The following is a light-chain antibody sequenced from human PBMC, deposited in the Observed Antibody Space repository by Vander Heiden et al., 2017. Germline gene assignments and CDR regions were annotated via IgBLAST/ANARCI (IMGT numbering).Light chain of an antibody. Sequence: QSALTQPPSASGSPGQSVTISCTGTSSDVGGYNYVSWYQQHPGKAPKLMIYEISKRPSGVPDRFSGSKSGNTASLAISGLQAEDEADYYCNSYASSNSCVVFGAGTKLTVL. CDR2: EIS. CDR3: NSYASSNSCVV. CDR1: SSDVGGYNY. J-gene: IGLJ2*01. V-gene: IGLV2-8*01.